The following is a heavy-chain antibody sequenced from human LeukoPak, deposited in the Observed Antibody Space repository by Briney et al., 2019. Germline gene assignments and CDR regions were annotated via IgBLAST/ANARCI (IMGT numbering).Heavy chain of an antibody. CDR1: GFTFSGYE. Sequence: SGGSLRLSCAASGFTFSGYEMNWVRQAPGRGLEWVANINQDGNKKYCVDSVKGRFTISRDNAKNSLYLQMNSLRAEDTAVYYCARYGGYFMDVWGKGTTVTVSS. CDR3: ARYGGYFMDV. D-gene: IGHD4-23*01. J-gene: IGHJ6*03. V-gene: IGHV3-7*01. CDR2: INQDGNKK.